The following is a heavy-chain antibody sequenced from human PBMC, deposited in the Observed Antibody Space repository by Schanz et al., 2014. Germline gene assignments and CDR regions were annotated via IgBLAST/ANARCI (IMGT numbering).Heavy chain of an antibody. V-gene: IGHV1-2*06. Sequence: QVQLVQSGAEVKPPGASVRVSCKASGYTYIAYDMHWVRQAPGQGLEWMGRIGPDSGSTTYAQKFKGRVATSRDTSISTAYMELWRLGSEDTAMYYCASDGSGRYTGFDYWGQGTLVTVSS. CDR2: IGPDSGST. CDR1: GYTYIAYD. CDR3: ASDGSGRYTGFDY. D-gene: IGHD1-26*01. J-gene: IGHJ4*02.